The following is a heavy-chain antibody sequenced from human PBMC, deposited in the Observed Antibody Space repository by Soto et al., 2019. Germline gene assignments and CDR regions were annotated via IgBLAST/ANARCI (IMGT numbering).Heavy chain of an antibody. CDR1: GGSFSGYS. CDR2: INHSGST. CDR3: ARGPTSYSSSWYPY. J-gene: IGHJ4*02. V-gene: IGHV4-34*01. Sequence: PSETLSLTCAPYGGSFSGYSWSWFRQPPGKGLEGIGEINHSGSTNYNPTLKSRVTISIDTSKNQFSLKLSSVTAADTSVYYCARGPTSYSSSWYPYWGQGTLVTVSS. D-gene: IGHD6-13*01.